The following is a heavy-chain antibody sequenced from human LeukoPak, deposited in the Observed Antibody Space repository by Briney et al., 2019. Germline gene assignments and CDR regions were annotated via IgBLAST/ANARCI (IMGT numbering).Heavy chain of an antibody. J-gene: IGHJ3*02. Sequence: GGSLRLSCAASGFTFDNYAMTWVRQGPGKGLEWIATISGSGGSTYYADSVKGRFTIFRDNSKNMVFLQMSGLRAEDTALYYCTKDGGSDPDSFDIWGQGTMVTVSS. CDR2: ISGSGGST. CDR1: GFTFDNYA. D-gene: IGHD2-15*01. V-gene: IGHV3-23*01. CDR3: TKDGGSDPDSFDI.